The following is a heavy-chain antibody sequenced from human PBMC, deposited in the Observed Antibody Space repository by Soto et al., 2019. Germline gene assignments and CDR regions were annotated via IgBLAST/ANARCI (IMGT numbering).Heavy chain of an antibody. CDR3: ARRATTETYFDD. CDR2: IYYSGST. Sequence: PSETLSLTCTVSGGSISSSSYYWGWIRQPPGKGLEWIGTIYYSGSTYYNPSLKSRVTISVDTSKNQFSLKLSSVTAADTAVYYGARRATTETYFDDWGQGTLVTVSS. CDR1: GGSISSSSYY. J-gene: IGHJ4*02. V-gene: IGHV4-39*01. D-gene: IGHD1-1*01.